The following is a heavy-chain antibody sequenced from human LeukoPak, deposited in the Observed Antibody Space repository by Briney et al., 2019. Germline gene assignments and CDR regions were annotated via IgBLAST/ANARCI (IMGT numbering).Heavy chain of an antibody. CDR2: ISYDGSNK. CDR3: AKKDTYYYDSSGYYPLGY. V-gene: IGHV3-30*18. CDR1: GFIFTNYG. Sequence: GRSLRLSCAASGFIFTNYGMHWVRQAPGKGLEWVAVISYDGSNKYYVDPVKGRFTISRDNSKNTLYLQMNSLRAEDTAVYYCAKKDTYYYDSSGYYPLGYWGQGTLVTVSS. J-gene: IGHJ4*02. D-gene: IGHD3-22*01.